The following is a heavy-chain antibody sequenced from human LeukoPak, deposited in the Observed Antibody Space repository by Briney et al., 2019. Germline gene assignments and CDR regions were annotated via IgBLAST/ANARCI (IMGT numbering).Heavy chain of an antibody. CDR3: AKRSVVTTTQPGNYFDY. CDR1: GFTFSNYA. J-gene: IGHJ4*02. V-gene: IGHV3-23*01. Sequence: GGSLRLSCAASGFTFSNYAMNWVRQAPGKGLEWVSAISGHDTSTYYAGSVKGRFTISRDNSKNTLYLQVNSLRAEDTAIYYCAKRSVVTTTQPGNYFDYWGQGTLVTVSS. D-gene: IGHD2-21*02. CDR2: ISGHDTST.